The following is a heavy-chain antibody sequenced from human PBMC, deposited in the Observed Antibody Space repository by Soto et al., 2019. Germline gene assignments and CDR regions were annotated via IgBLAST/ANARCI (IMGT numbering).Heavy chain of an antibody. D-gene: IGHD1-26*01. CDR1: GGSFSGYY. CDR2: INHSGST. CDR3: AVGSSGFYYIY. V-gene: IGHV4-34*01. Sequence: PSETLSLTCAVYGGSFSGYYWSWIRQPPGKGLEWIGEINHSGSTNYNPSLKSRVTISVDTSKNQFSLKLSSVTAADTAVYYCAVGSSGFYYIYWGQGIQVTVSS. J-gene: IGHJ4*02.